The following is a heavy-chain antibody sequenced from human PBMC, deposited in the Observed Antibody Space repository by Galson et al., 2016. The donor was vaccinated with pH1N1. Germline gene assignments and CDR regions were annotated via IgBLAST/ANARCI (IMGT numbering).Heavy chain of an antibody. D-gene: IGHD4-11*01. CDR3: ARQSSDYGNYGLKYYFDY. Sequence: SETLSLTCAVYGGSLSGYYWTWIRQPPGKGLEWIASIYYSGNTYYNPSLKSRITISVDTSNNQFSLKLSSVTAADTAVYSCARQSSDYGNYGLKYYFDYWGQGTLVTVSS. CDR1: GGSLSGYY. V-gene: IGHV4-39*01. J-gene: IGHJ4*02. CDR2: IYYSGNT.